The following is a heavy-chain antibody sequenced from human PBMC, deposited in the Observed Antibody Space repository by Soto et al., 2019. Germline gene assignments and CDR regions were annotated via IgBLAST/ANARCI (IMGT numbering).Heavy chain of an antibody. D-gene: IGHD2-15*01. V-gene: IGHV4-59*08. CDR2: IYDRGTT. Sequence: QVQLQESGPGLVKPSETLSLTCTVSGGSISGYYWSWIRQPPGGRLEWIAYIYDRGTTNFNPSLTSRAAISRDTSKHQISLKLSSVTAADTAVFYCARLGGLPGYFFDYWGQGILVTVSS. J-gene: IGHJ4*02. CDR3: ARLGGLPGYFFDY. CDR1: GGSISGYY.